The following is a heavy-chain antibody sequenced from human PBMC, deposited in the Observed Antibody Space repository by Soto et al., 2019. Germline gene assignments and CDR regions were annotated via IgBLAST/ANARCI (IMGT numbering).Heavy chain of an antibody. V-gene: IGHV3-30-3*01. Sequence: QVQLVESGGGVVQPGRSLRLSCAASGLTFSTYAMHWVRQGPGKGLEWVAVISYDGNNKYYADSVKGRFTISRDNSKNTLDLQVNSLRAEDTAVYYCATGDGYIYGYWGQGTLVTVSS. CDR1: GLTFSTYA. CDR3: ATGDGYIYGY. D-gene: IGHD5-12*01. J-gene: IGHJ4*02. CDR2: ISYDGNNK.